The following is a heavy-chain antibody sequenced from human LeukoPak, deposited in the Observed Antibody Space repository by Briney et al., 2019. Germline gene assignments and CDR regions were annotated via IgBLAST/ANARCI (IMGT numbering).Heavy chain of an antibody. V-gene: IGHV3-23*01. CDR3: AKEQGSSGYYFDY. CDR2: TSGSGGST. Sequence: SGGSLRLSCAASGFTFSSYAMSWVRQAPGKGLEWVSATSGSGGSTYYADSVKGRFTISRDNSKNTLYLQMNSLRAEDTAVYYCAKEQGSSGYYFDYWGQGTLVTVSS. D-gene: IGHD3-22*01. CDR1: GFTFSSYA. J-gene: IGHJ4*02.